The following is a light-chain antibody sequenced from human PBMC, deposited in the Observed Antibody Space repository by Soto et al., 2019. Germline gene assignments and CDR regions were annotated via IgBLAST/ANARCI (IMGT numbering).Light chain of an antibody. CDR2: QTS. Sequence: DIQMTQSPPYVSASVGDRVTISCRASQDAGSWLSWFHQKPGGAPNLLIFQTSRKKSGVPPRFAGRGYGTEFTLTLYSLQPEDFGMFYCKQYDSLCALTFGGGT. CDR3: KQYDSLCALT. J-gene: IGKJ4*01. CDR1: QDAGSW. V-gene: IGKV1-12*01.